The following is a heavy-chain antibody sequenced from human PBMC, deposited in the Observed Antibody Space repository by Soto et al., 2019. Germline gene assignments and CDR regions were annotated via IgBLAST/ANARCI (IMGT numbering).Heavy chain of an antibody. D-gene: IGHD6-19*01. CDR3: AHGSGWLFDY. V-gene: IGHV2-5*01. CDR1: GFSLRDYAVG. CDR2: IYWNDNE. Sequence: QITLKESGPTLVKPTQTLTLTCTFSGFSLRDYAVGVGWIRQPPGKALEWLSFIYWNDNEYYSPSLRSRLTISKHTSKNQVVLTMTNMDPVDTATYYCAHGSGWLFDYWGQGTLVTVSS. J-gene: IGHJ4*02.